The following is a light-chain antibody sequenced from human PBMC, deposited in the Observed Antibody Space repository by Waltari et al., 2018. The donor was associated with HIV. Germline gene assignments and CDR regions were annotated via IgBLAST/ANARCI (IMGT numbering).Light chain of an antibody. J-gene: IGLJ1*01. CDR2: QDN. CDR1: RLADKF. V-gene: IGLV3-1*01. CDR3: QAWDSNSNF. Sequence: YELTQPPSVSVSPGQTARITCSGHRLADKFPCWYQQKPGQSPVLLIYQDNKRPSGIPDRFSGSSSCNTATLTMSGTQTLDEGDYYCQAWDSNSNFFGPGTTVTGL.